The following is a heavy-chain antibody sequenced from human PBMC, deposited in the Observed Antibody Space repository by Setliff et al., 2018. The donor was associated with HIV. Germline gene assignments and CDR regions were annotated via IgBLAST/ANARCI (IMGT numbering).Heavy chain of an antibody. Sequence: GASVKVSCKASGYTFTGYYMHWVRQAPGQGLEWMGWINPTGGTTYIEKLRGRVTMTTDTSTSSSYMELSNLTSDDTAVYYCARRGSYRGSYAFDYWGQGTPVTVSS. CDR3: ARRGSYRGSYAFDY. CDR2: INPTGGT. J-gene: IGHJ4*02. D-gene: IGHD3-16*02. V-gene: IGHV1-2*02. CDR1: GYTFTGYY.